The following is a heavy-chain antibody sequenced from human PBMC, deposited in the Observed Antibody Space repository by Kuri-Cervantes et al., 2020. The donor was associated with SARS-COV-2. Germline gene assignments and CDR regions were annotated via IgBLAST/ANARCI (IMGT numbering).Heavy chain of an antibody. CDR3: AVGDYGGNYPLGSH. CDR2: VRGKANNYAT. CDR1: GFLFSASA. V-gene: IGHV3-73*01. D-gene: IGHD4-23*01. J-gene: IGHJ4*02. Sequence: GESLKISCEVSGFLFSASAIHWVRQASGKGLEWVGRVRGKANNYATAYAASVKGRFTISRDDSKNMAYLQMNSLKTEDTAVYYCAVGDYGGNYPLGSHWGQGTLVTVSS.